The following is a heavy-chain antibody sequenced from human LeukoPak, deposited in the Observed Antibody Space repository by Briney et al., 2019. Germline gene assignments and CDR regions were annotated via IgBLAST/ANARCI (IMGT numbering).Heavy chain of an antibody. V-gene: IGHV3-53*01. CDR2: IYSGGST. CDR1: GFTVSSNY. J-gene: IGHJ3*02. CDR3: ARDRWELTPGAFDI. D-gene: IGHD1-26*01. Sequence: PGGSLRLSCAASGFTVSSNYMSWVRQAPGKGLEWVSVIYSGGSTYYADSVKGRFTISRDNSKNTLYLQMNSLRAEDTAVYYCARDRWELTPGAFDIWGQGTMVTVSS.